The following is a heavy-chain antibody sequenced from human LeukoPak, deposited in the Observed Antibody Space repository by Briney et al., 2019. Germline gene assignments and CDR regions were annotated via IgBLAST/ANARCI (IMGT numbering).Heavy chain of an antibody. CDR1: GFTFSSYG. V-gene: IGHV3-23*01. D-gene: IGHD1-26*01. Sequence: PGGSLRLSCAASGFTFSSYGMSWVRQAPGKGLEWVSDISGSGGDTYYADSVKGRFTISRDNAKNTLYLQMNSLRAEDTAVCYCASASGSYSNWGQGTLVTVSS. CDR2: ISGSGGDT. J-gene: IGHJ4*02. CDR3: ASASGSYSN.